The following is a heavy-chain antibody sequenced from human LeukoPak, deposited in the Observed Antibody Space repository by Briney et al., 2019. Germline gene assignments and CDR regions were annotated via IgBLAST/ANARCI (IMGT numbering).Heavy chain of an antibody. V-gene: IGHV3-21*01. CDR3: AREDYYGSGSPWYFDL. D-gene: IGHD3-10*01. CDR1: GFTVSSNY. Sequence: GGSLRLSCAASGFTVSSNYMSWVRQAPGKGLEWVSSISSSSSSIYYADSVKGRFTISRDNAKNSLHLQMNSLRAEDTAVFYCAREDYYGSGSPWYFDLWGRGTLVTVSS. J-gene: IGHJ2*01. CDR2: ISSSSSSI.